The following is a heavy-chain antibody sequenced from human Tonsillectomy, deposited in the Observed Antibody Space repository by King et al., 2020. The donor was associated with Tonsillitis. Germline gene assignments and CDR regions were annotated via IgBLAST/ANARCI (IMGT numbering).Heavy chain of an antibody. CDR1: GFTFSSFW. CDR3: ASGSGWVFDY. D-gene: IGHD6-25*01. V-gene: IGHV3-7*01. CDR2: IKQDGSEK. Sequence: VQLVESGGGLVQPGGSLRLSCAASGFTFSSFWISWVRPAPGKGLEWVAIIKQDGSEKLYLDYLKGRFTISRENAKNSLYLQMNSLRAEDTAVYYCASGSGWVFDYWGQGTLVTVSS. J-gene: IGHJ4*02.